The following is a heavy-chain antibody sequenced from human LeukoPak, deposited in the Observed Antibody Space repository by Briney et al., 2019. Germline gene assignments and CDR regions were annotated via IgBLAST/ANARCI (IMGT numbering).Heavy chain of an antibody. V-gene: IGHV3-30-3*01. CDR1: GFTFSSYA. J-gene: IGHJ6*02. CDR2: ISYDGSNK. Sequence: GGSLRLSCAASGFTFSSYAMHWVRQAPGKGLEWLAVISYDGSNKYYADSVKGRFTSSRDNSKNTLYLQMNSLRGEDTAVYHCARDQEMATMDYYGMDVWGQGTPVTVSS. D-gene: IGHD5-24*01. CDR3: ARDQEMATMDYYGMDV.